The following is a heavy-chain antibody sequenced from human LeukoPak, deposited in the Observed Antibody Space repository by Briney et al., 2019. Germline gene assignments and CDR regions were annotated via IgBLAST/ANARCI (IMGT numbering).Heavy chain of an antibody. CDR1: GGSFSGYY. Sequence: PSETLSLTCAVYGGSFSGYYWSWIRQPPGKGLEWIGEINHSGSTNYNPSLKSRVTISVDTSKNQFSLKLSSVTAADTAVYYCARWAPTTISQPPRRAFDIWGQGTMVTVSS. CDR2: INHSGST. V-gene: IGHV4-34*01. J-gene: IGHJ3*02. D-gene: IGHD3-9*01. CDR3: ARWAPTTISQPPRRAFDI.